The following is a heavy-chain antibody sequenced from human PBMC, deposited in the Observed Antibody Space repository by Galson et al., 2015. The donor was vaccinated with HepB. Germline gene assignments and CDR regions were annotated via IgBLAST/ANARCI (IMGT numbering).Heavy chain of an antibody. CDR1: GYTFTSSV. CDR2: IVVYSGHT. V-gene: IGHV1-58*01. Sequence: SVKVSCKASGYTFTSSVVPWVRQARGQRLEWIGWIVVYSGHTEYAQKFQERVTITRDMSTSTAYMELRSLRYEDTAVYYCAGGQRDRSNRGQGTVGNVSS. D-gene: IGHD3-22*01. J-gene: IGHJ4*02. CDR3: AGGQRDRSN.